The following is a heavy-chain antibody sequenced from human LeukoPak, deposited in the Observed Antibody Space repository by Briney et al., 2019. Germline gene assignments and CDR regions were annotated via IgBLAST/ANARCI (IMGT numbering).Heavy chain of an antibody. CDR1: GDSLSSYS. CDR2: ISYSGST. D-gene: IGHD3-16*01. Sequence: SETLSLTCTVSGDSLSSYSWTWIRQPPGKGLEWIGFISYSGSTRYNASFESRVTISIDTSNNQFSMKLTSVTAADTARYYCARVGRGVHTWGSYSFDQWGQGALVTVSS. CDR3: ARVGRGVHTWGSYSFDQ. V-gene: IGHV4-59*01. J-gene: IGHJ4*02.